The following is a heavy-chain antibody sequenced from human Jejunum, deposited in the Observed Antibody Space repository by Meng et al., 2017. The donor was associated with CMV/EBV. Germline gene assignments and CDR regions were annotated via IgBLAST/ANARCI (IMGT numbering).Heavy chain of an antibody. CDR1: TFSRFW. J-gene: IGHJ5*02. D-gene: IGHD2-2*01. CDR2: INQDESER. Sequence: TFSRFWVSWGRQGPGKGMEWVANINQDESERSYVDSVKGRFTISRDNAKNSLYLQMNSLRAEDTAVYYCARQGILVPAATNWFAPWGQGTLVTVSS. V-gene: IGHV3-7*01. CDR3: ARQGILVPAATNWFAP.